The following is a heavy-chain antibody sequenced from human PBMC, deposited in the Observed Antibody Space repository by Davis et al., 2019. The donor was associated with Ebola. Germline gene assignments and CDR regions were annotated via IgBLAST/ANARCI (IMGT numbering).Heavy chain of an antibody. CDR1: GGTFSSYA. CDR3: ARDLGAYGALDV. V-gene: IGHV1-69*04. J-gene: IGHJ6*02. D-gene: IGHD4/OR15-4a*01. Sequence: SVKVSCKASGGTFSSYAISWVRQAPGQGLEWMGRIIPILGIANYAQKFQGRVTITADKSTSTAYMELSSLRSEDTAVYYCARDLGAYGALDVWGQGTTVTVSS. CDR2: IIPILGIA.